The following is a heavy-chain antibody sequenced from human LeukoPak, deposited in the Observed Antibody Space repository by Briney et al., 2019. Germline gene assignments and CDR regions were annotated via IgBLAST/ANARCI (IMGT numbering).Heavy chain of an antibody. Sequence: GGSLRLSCATSGFTFRNFGMHWVRQSPGKGLEWVTFIDDDGINFYYVNSVKGRFTVSRGNSKNTLHLQMNSLESEDTAVYYCVRGPARGYYDGSGYDFDYWGQGTPVTVSS. CDR2: IDDDGINF. V-gene: IGHV3-30*02. J-gene: IGHJ4*02. D-gene: IGHD3-22*01. CDR1: GFTFRNFG. CDR3: VRGPARGYYDGSGYDFDY.